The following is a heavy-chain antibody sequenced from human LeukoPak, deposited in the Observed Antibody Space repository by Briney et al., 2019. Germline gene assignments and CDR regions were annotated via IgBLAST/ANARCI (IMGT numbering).Heavy chain of an antibody. CDR3: ARVGCSGGRCPGYGMDV. CDR1: GFTFSSYS. D-gene: IGHD2-15*01. J-gene: IGHJ6*02. CDR2: ISSSSTYI. Sequence: GGSLRLSCAASGFTFSSYSMNWVRQAPGKGLEWVSSISSSSTYIYYADSVKGRFTISRDNAKNSLYLQMNSLRVEDTAVYYCARVGCSGGRCPGYGMDVWGQGTTVTVSS. V-gene: IGHV3-21*01.